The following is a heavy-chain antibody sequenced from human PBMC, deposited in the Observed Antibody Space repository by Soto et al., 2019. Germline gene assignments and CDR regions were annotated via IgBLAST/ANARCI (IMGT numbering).Heavy chain of an antibody. CDR2: IIPIFGTA. CDR1: GGTFSSYA. D-gene: IGHD3-10*02. Sequence: SVKVSCKASGGTFSSYAISWVRQAPGQELEWMGGIIPIFGTANYAQKFQGRVTITADESTSTAYMELSSLRSEDTAVYYCARDLFSISYYYGMDVWGQGTTVTVSS. J-gene: IGHJ6*02. CDR3: ARDLFSISYYYGMDV. V-gene: IGHV1-69*13.